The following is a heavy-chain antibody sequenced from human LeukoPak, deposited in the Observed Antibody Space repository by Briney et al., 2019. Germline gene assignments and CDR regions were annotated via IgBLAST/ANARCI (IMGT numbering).Heavy chain of an antibody. V-gene: IGHV3-23*01. Sequence: PGGSLRLSCAASGFTFSSYAMSWVRQAPGKGLEWVSGISGSGVSTYYADSVKGRFTISRDNSKNTLYLQMNSLRAEDTAVYYCAPRSSYSSGPPLRNWGQGTLVTVSS. J-gene: IGHJ4*02. CDR2: ISGSGVST. D-gene: IGHD6-19*01. CDR3: APRSSYSSGPPLRN. CDR1: GFTFSSYA.